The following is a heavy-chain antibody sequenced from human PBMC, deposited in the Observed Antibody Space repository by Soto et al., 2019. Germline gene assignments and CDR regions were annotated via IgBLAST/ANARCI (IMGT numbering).Heavy chain of an antibody. CDR2: INHSGST. CDR1: GGSFSGYY. J-gene: IGHJ4*02. Sequence: SETLSLTCAVYGGSFSGYYWSWIRQPPGKGLEWIGEINHSGSTNYNPSLKSRVTISVDTSKNQFSLKLSSVTAADTAVYYCASTRFYDFWSGYYNFDYWGQGTLVTVSS. V-gene: IGHV4-34*01. CDR3: ASTRFYDFWSGYYNFDY. D-gene: IGHD3-3*01.